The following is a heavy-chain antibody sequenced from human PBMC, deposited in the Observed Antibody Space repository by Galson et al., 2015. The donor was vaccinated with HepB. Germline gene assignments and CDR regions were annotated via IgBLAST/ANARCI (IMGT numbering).Heavy chain of an antibody. V-gene: IGHV2-70*01. CDR1: GFSLSTSGVG. J-gene: IGHJ6*02. CDR3: ARTYYSYGMDV. Sequence: PALVKPTQTLTLTCTFSGFSLSTSGVGVGWIRQPPGKALEWLALIYWDDDEYYSTSLKTRLTISKDTSKNQVVLTMTNMDPVDTATYYCARTYYSYGMDVWGQGTTVTVSS. CDR2: IYWDDDE.